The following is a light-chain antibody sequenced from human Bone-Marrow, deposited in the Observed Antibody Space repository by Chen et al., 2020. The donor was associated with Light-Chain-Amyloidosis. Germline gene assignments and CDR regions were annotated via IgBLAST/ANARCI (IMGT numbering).Light chain of an antibody. CDR3: VLYMGSGFWV. Sequence: QTVVTQDPSFSVSPGGTVPLTCGLSSGSVSTSYYPSWYQQTPGQAPRTLIYSTNTRSSGVPDRFSGSILGNKAALTITGAQADDESDYYCVLYMGSGFWVFGGGTKLTVL. V-gene: IGLV8-61*01. CDR1: SGSVSTSYY. CDR2: STN. J-gene: IGLJ3*02.